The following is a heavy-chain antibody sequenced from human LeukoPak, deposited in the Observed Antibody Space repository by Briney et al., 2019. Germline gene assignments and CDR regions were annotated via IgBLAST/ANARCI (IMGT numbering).Heavy chain of an antibody. CDR1: GVTFSNYV. V-gene: IGHV3-23*01. Sequence: GGSLRLSCAASGVTFSNYVLTWVRETLGRGLEWVSRVSKSGDFTHYADSVKGGFTLSRDNFNNTLDLHLSDLGADDTAVYYCARVLFTLRGLMKNYHYRMDVWGRGTTVTVSS. CDR3: ARVLFTLRGLMKNYHYRMDV. CDR2: VSKSGDFT. J-gene: IGHJ6*02. D-gene: IGHD3-10*01.